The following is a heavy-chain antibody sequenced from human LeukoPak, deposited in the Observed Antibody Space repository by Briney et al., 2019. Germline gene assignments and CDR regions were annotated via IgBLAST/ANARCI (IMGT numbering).Heavy chain of an antibody. CDR1: GGSFSRYY. V-gene: IGHV4-34*01. D-gene: IGHD4-17*01. CDR3: WRVEVTVTTLDAAFDI. Sequence: PSETLSLTCAVYGGSFSRYYWLWIRQSPGKGLEWVGEIKYSRSTNFNPSLKRRVTISVDTSKKQSFLKQSSVTAAETAWYFCWRVEVTVTTLDAAFDICGQETMVTVSS. J-gene: IGHJ3*02. CDR2: IKYSRST.